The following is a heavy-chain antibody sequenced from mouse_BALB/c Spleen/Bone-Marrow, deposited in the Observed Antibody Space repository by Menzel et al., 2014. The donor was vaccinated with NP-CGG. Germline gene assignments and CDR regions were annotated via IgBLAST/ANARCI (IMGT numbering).Heavy chain of an antibody. J-gene: IGHJ4*01. CDR3: ARGHYRYDAYAMDY. CDR1: GFTFSSYG. Sequence: DVQLQESGGGLVKPGGSLKLSCAASGFTFSSYGMSWVRQTPEKRLEWVATISGGGSYTYYPDSVKGRFTISRDNAKNNLYLQMSSLRSEDTALYYCARGHYRYDAYAMDYWRQGTSVTVSS. D-gene: IGHD2-14*01. CDR2: ISGGGSYT. V-gene: IGHV5-9-2*01.